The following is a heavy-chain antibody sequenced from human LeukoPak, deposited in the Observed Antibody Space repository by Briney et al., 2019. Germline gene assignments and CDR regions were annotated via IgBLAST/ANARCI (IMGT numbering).Heavy chain of an antibody. J-gene: IGHJ4*02. CDR2: IYCSGTT. Sequence: PSETLSLTCTVSGYSISSGYYWGWIRQPPGKGLEWIGTIYCSGTTYYNPSLKSRVTISVDTSKNQFSLKLSSVTAADTAVYYCVRINWGSMSLDYWGQGTLVTVSS. CDR3: VRINWGSMSLDY. V-gene: IGHV4-38-2*02. CDR1: GYSISSGYY. D-gene: IGHD7-27*01.